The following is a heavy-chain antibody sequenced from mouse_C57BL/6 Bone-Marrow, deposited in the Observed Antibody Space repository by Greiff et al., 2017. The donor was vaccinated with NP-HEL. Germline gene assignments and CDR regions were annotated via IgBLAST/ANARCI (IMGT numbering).Heavy chain of an antibody. CDR2: ISYDGSN. Sequence: EVKLLESGPGLVKPSQSLSLTCSVTGYSIISGYYWNWIRQFPGNKLEWMAYISYDGSNNYNPPPKNRILLTRDISKNQVVLKLTSVTTEDTATYYCAREGGYYGSPFAYWGQGTLVTVSA. V-gene: IGHV3-6*01. J-gene: IGHJ3*01. CDR1: GYSIISGYY. D-gene: IGHD1-1*01. CDR3: AREGGYYGSPFAY.